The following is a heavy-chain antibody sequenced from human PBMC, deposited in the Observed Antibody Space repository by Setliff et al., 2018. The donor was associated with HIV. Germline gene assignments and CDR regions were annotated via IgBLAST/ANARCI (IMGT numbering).Heavy chain of an antibody. Sequence: ETLSLTCVISGGSMGSHYWSWIRQSPGKGLEWLGRIKTRADNYATAYAASVKGRFTISRDDSMNTAYLQMNSLKIEDTAVYYCTRPQYFYDIGGSDYWGQGTLVTVSS. J-gene: IGHJ4*02. CDR2: IKTRADNYAT. CDR3: TRPQYFYDIGGSDY. V-gene: IGHV3-73*01. D-gene: IGHD3-22*01. CDR1: GGSMGSHY.